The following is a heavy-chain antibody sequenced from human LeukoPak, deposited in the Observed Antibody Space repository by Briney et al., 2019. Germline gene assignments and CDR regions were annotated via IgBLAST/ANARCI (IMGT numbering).Heavy chain of an antibody. CDR1: GYTFTGYY. V-gene: IGHV1-2*02. CDR2: INPNSGGT. CDR3: ARGYYYGSGIPYYMDV. J-gene: IGHJ6*03. D-gene: IGHD3-10*01. Sequence: EASVKVSCKASGYTFTGYYMHWVRQAPGQGLEWMGWINPNSGGTNYAQKFQGRVTMTRDTSISTAYMELSRLRSDDTAVYYCARGYYYGSGIPYYMDVWGKGTTVTISS.